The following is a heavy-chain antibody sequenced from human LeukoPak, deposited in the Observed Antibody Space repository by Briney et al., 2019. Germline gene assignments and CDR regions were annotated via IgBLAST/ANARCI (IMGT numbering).Heavy chain of an antibody. V-gene: IGHV3-11*01. CDR1: GFTVSSNY. Sequence: GGSLRLSCAASGFTVSSNYMSWIRQAPGKGLEWVSYISSSGSTIYYADSVKGRFTISRDNAKNSLYLHMNSLRAEDTAVYYCARASSSWYSAEFDYWGQGTLVTVSS. CDR3: ARASSSWYSAEFDY. D-gene: IGHD6-13*01. CDR2: ISSSGSTI. J-gene: IGHJ4*02.